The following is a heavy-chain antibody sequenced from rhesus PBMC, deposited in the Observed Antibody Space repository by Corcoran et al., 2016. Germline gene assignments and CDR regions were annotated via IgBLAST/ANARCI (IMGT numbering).Heavy chain of an antibody. J-gene: IGHJ4*01. D-gene: IGHD2-39*02. Sequence: EVQLVESGGGLVQPGGSLRLSCAALGFTFSSYDMSWVRQAPGKGLEGVSYISYTGKPIYSAGSVRGRFTISRDNAKNSLSLQMSSRRAEDTAVYYCTRLVGSGDYWGQGVLVTVSS. CDR2: ISYTGKPI. CDR1: GFTFSSYD. CDR3: TRLVGSGDY. V-gene: IGHV3-136*01.